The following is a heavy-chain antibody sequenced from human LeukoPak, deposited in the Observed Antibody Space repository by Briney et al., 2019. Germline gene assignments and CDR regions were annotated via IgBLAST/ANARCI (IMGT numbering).Heavy chain of an antibody. J-gene: IGHJ6*03. V-gene: IGHV4-39*01. CDR3: ARHPRQTYYYYMDV. D-gene: IGHD6-25*01. Sequence: SETLSLTCTVSGGFISGSNYYWAWIRQPPGKGLEWIGSVYYTGSTYYDPSLKSRVTISVDTSKNQFSLKVNSVTAADTAVYYCARHPRQTYYYYMDVWGKGTMVIISS. CDR1: GGFISGSNYY. CDR2: VYYTGST.